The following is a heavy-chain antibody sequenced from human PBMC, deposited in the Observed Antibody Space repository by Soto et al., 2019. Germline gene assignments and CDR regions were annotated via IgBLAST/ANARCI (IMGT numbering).Heavy chain of an antibody. J-gene: IGHJ4*02. CDR2: INPSGGST. Sequence: QVQLVQSGAEVKKPGASVKVSCKASGYTFTSYYMHWVRQAPGQGLEWMGIINPSGGSTSYAQKCQGRVTMTRDTSTSTVYMELSSLRSEDTAVYYCARGLGYCSGGSCLHLDYWGQGTLVTVSS. V-gene: IGHV1-46*01. CDR3: ARGLGYCSGGSCLHLDY. CDR1: GYTFTSYY. D-gene: IGHD2-15*01.